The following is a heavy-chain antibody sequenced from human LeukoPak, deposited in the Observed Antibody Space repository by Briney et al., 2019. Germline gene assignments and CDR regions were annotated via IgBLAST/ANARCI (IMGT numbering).Heavy chain of an antibody. CDR2: IYPGDSDT. D-gene: IGHD3-10*01. Sequence: GESLKISCKGSGYSFTSYWIGWERQMPGKGLEWMGIIYPGDSDTRYSPSFQGQVTISADKSISTAYLQWSSLKASDTAMYYCARHPDYYGSGSYYPLFDYWGQGTLVTVSS. CDR1: GYSFTSYW. J-gene: IGHJ4*02. V-gene: IGHV5-51*01. CDR3: ARHPDYYGSGSYYPLFDY.